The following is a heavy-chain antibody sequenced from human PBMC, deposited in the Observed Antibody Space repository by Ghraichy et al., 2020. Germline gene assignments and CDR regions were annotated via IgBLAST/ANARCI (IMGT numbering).Heavy chain of an antibody. CDR2: INSNGLTI. J-gene: IGHJ4*02. V-gene: IGHV3-48*02. CDR1: GFTFSRYA. CDR3: ARESSGTYSLDN. D-gene: IGHD1-26*01. Sequence: GESLNISCAASGFTFSRYAMNWVRQAPGKGLEWISYINSNGLTIYYADSVQGRFTISRDNAKSSLFLQMNSLTHEDTAVYYCARESSGTYSLDNWGQGSLVSVS.